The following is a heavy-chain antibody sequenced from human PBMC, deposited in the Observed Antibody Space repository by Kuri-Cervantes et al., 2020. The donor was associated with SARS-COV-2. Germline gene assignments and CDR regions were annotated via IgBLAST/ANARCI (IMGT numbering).Heavy chain of an antibody. CDR1: GSTFSSYA. D-gene: IGHD3-16*01. CDR3: AKAAYYDYVPDY. Sequence: ETLSLTCAASGSTFSSYAMSWVRQAPGKGLEWVSAINGSGGSTYYADSVKGRFTISRDNSKNTLYLQVNSLRAEDTAVYYCAKAAYYDYVPDYWGQGTLVTVSS. V-gene: IGHV3-23*01. J-gene: IGHJ4*02. CDR2: INGSGGST.